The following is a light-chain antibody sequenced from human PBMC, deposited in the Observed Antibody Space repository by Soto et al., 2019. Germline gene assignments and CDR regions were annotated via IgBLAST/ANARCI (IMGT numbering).Light chain of an antibody. V-gene: IGKV1-5*01. Sequence: DIQMTQSPSTLSASIGDRVTITCRASQNIGSFLNWYQQKPGEAPRLLIYDASSLESGVPSRFSGSGSGTEFTLTISSLQPDDFATYYCQQYNTYSPERTFGQGTKWIS. CDR1: QNIGSF. CDR2: DAS. CDR3: QQYNTYSPERT. J-gene: IGKJ1*01.